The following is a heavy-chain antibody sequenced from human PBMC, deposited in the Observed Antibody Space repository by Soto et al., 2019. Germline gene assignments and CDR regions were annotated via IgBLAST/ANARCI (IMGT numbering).Heavy chain of an antibody. J-gene: IGHJ6*02. CDR1: GFTFDDYA. Sequence: GGSLRLSCAASGFTFDDYAMHWVRQAPGKGLEWVSGISWNSGSIGYADSVKGRFTISRDNAKNSLYLQMNSLRAEDTALYYCAKVGGYSYGYDYYGMDVWGQGT. CDR3: AKVGGYSYGYDYYGMDV. V-gene: IGHV3-9*01. D-gene: IGHD5-18*01. CDR2: ISWNSGSI.